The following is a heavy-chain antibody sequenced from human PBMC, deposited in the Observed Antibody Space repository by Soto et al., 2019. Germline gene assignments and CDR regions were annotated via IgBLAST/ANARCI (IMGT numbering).Heavy chain of an antibody. V-gene: IGHV4-31*03. Sequence: QVQLQESGPGLVKPSQTLSLTCTVSGGSISSGGYYWSWIRQHPGKGLEWIGYIYYSGSTYYNPSLMSRVTISVDTSKSQFSLKLSSVTAADTAVYYCARGSYCGGDCYSFNAFDIWGQGTMVTVSS. CDR2: IYYSGST. J-gene: IGHJ3*02. CDR3: ARGSYCGGDCYSFNAFDI. CDR1: GGSISSGGYY. D-gene: IGHD2-21*02.